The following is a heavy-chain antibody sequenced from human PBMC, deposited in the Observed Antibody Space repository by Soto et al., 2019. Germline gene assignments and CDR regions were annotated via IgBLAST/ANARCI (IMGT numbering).Heavy chain of an antibody. CDR3: ATAVDYDFWSGTTHYGMDV. CDR1: GLTFSQYW. J-gene: IGHJ6*02. V-gene: IGHV3-74*01. Sequence: PALSLRLSCAASGLTFSQYWMHWVRQAPGQGLVWVSRISDDGTITDYADSVKGRFTVSRDNARNTHSLQMNSLRSEDTAVYFCATAVDYDFWSGTTHYGMDVWGQGTTVTVSS. CDR2: ISDDGTIT. D-gene: IGHD3-3*01.